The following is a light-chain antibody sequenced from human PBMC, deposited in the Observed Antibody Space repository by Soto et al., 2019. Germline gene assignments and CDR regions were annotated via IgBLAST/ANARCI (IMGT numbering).Light chain of an antibody. CDR3: QQYNNWPIT. CDR1: QTINNN. Sequence: GTNQAPATLSVSPGERDTLSCRASQTINNNVAWYQLKDGQVPRLLIYGASTRATDVPARFSGSGSGTEFTLTISSLQSEDFAVYYCQQYNNWPITFGQGTLLEIK. J-gene: IGKJ5*01. V-gene: IGKV3-15*01. CDR2: GAS.